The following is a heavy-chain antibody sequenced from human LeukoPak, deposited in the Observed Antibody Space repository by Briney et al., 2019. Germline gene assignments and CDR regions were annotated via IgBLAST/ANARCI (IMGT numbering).Heavy chain of an antibody. D-gene: IGHD4-23*01. CDR2: IYYSGST. J-gene: IGHJ6*03. CDR3: ARQVGGDYYYYCMDV. V-gene: IGHV4-39*01. CDR1: GGSISSSSYY. Sequence: SETLSLTCTVSGGSISSSSYYWGWIRQPPGKGLEWIGSIYYSGSTYYDPSLKSRVTISVDTSKNQFSQKLSSVTAADTAVYYCARQVGGDYYYYCMDVWGKGTTVTVSS.